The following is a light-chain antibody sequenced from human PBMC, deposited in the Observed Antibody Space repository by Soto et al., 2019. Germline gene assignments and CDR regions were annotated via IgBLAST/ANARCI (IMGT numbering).Light chain of an antibody. CDR1: SSDVGGYNY. V-gene: IGLV2-14*01. Sequence: QSALTQPASVSGSPGQSITISCTGTSSDVGGYNYVSWYQQHPGEAPKLMIYDVSNRPSGVSNRFSGSKSGNTASLTISGLQAEDEADYYCSSYTSSSTRVFGGGTKLPS. J-gene: IGLJ2*01. CDR2: DVS. CDR3: SSYTSSSTRV.